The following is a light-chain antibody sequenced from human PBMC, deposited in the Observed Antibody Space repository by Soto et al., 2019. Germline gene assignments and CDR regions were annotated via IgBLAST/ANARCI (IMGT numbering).Light chain of an antibody. Sequence: DIQRTQSASSLSASVGDRVTITCQASQNINNYLNWYQQKPGRAPKLLIYDASNLEAGVPSRFSGSGSGTDFTLTISSLEPEDFAVYYCQQRNNWPPEITFGQGTRLEI. V-gene: IGKV1-33*01. CDR1: QNINNY. J-gene: IGKJ5*01. CDR2: DAS. CDR3: QQRNNWPPEIT.